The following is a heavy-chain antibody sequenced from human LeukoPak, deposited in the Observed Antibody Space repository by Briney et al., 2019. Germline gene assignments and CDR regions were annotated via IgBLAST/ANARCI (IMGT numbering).Heavy chain of an antibody. J-gene: IGHJ6*03. D-gene: IGHD2-21*01. Sequence: SETLSLTCTVSGYSISSDYYWGWIRQPPGKGLDWIGTIYHSGSTYYNPSLKSRVTISVDTSKNQFSLNLSSVTAADTAVYYCARMDNIGAVVAINYYYYMDVWGKGTTVTVSS. CDR1: GYSISSDYY. V-gene: IGHV4-38-2*02. CDR3: ARMDNIGAVVAINYYYYMDV. CDR2: IYHSGST.